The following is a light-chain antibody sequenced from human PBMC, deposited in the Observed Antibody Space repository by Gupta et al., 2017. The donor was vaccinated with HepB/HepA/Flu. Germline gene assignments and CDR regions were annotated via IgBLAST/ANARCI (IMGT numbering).Light chain of an antibody. V-gene: IGLV1-40*01. J-gene: IGLJ2*01. CDR3: HSSDNSIRARVV. CDR2: GNS. CDR1: SSNIGVGYD. Sequence: QSVLTQPPSVSGAPGQRVTISCTGSSSNIGVGYDVHWYHQLPATAPHLLILGNSNRRSGVPPRCSCATNCASAAPVTTGRQEEEDAADYCHSSDNSIRARVVFGGGTKMTVL.